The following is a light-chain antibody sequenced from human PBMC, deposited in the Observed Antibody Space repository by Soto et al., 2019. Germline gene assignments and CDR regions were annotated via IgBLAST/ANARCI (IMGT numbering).Light chain of an antibody. CDR3: QHYNSYSIT. Sequence: DIPMTQSPSTLSASVGDRVTITCRASQSISSWLAWYQQKPGKAPKLLIYKASSLESGVPSRFSGSGSGTKFTLTISSLQPDDFATYYCQHYNSYSITFGQGTRLEIK. J-gene: IGKJ5*01. V-gene: IGKV1-5*03. CDR1: QSISSW. CDR2: KAS.